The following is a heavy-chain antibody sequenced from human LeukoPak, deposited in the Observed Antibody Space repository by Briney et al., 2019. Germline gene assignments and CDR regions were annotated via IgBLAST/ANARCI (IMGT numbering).Heavy chain of an antibody. D-gene: IGHD3-22*01. CDR3: ASPYYDSRWGAFDI. J-gene: IGHJ3*02. V-gene: IGHV3-30*04. CDR2: ISYDGSNK. CDR1: GFAFSNYA. Sequence: PGGSLRLSCAASGFAFSNYAMPWVRQAPGKGLEWVGLISYDGSNKYYADSVKGRFTISRDNSKNTLYLQLNSLRTEDTAVYYCASPYYDSRWGAFDIWGRGTMVTFSP.